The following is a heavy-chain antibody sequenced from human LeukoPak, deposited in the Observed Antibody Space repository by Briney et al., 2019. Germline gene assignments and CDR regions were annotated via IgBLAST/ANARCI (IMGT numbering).Heavy chain of an antibody. CDR1: GFTFSSYA. V-gene: IGHV3-23*01. CDR2: ISAKGTGI. D-gene: IGHD1-26*01. Sequence: GGSLRLSCAASGFTFSSYAMSWVRQAPGKGLEWVSAISAKGTGIYYADSVKGWFTISRDNSKNTLYLQMNSLRAEDTAEYYCAKYWKEGATIKGDGFDNWGQGTTVTVSS. J-gene: IGHJ3*02. CDR3: AKYWKEGATIKGDGFDN.